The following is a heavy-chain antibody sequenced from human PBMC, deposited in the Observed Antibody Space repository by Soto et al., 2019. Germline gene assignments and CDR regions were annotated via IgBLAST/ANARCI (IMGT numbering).Heavy chain of an antibody. D-gene: IGHD6-19*01. CDR3: ARDGSQMAAVFDY. V-gene: IGHV3-30-3*01. J-gene: IGHJ4*02. CDR1: GFTFSSYS. CDR2: ISYDGSNK. Sequence: GGSLRLSCAASGFTFSSYSMHWVRQSPGKGLEWVAVISYDGSNKYYADSVKGRFTISRDNSKNTLYLQMNSLRAEDTAVYYCARDGSQMAAVFDYWGQGTLVTVSS.